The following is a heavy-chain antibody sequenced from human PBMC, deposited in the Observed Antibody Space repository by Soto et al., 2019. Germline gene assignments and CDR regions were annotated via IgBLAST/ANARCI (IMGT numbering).Heavy chain of an antibody. CDR2: IDYSGST. CDR1: GDSISNSDYY. J-gene: IGHJ3*02. V-gene: IGHV4-30-4*01. D-gene: IGHD5-12*01. CDR3: ARAGAATSDAFDI. Sequence: SETLSLTCTVSGDSISNSDYYWNWIRQSPGKGLEWIASIDYSGSTYYNPSLKSRVVISADTSKNLFSLKLRSVTAADTAVYYCARAGAATSDAFDIWGQGTMVTVSS.